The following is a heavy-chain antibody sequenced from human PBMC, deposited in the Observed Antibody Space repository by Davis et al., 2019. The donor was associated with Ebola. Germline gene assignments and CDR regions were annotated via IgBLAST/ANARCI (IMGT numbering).Heavy chain of an antibody. CDR2: IWYNGSNK. D-gene: IGHD4-23*01. CDR3: ARDQELGVTPPFDY. V-gene: IGHV3-33*08. CDR1: GFTFSSYA. Sequence: GESLKISCSASGFTFSSYAMHWVRQAPGKGLEWVAVIWYNGSNKYYADSVKGRFTISRDNSKNTLYLQMNSLRAEDTAVYYCARDQELGVTPPFDYWGQGTLVTVSS. J-gene: IGHJ4*02.